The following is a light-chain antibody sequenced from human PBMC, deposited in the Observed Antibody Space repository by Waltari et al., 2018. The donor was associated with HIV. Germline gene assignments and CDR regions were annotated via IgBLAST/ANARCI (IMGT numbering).Light chain of an antibody. J-gene: IGLJ3*02. V-gene: IGLV2-14*01. CDR1: SSDLRDYTP. CDR3: ASYISSASPE. CDR2: EVS. Sequence: QSALTQPASVSGSPGQSITLSCAGTSSDLRDYTPVSWYQHHPGKVPKVIIYEVSNRPSGVSSRFSGSISANTASLTISGLQPEDEADYFCASYISSASPEFGGGTKVTVL.